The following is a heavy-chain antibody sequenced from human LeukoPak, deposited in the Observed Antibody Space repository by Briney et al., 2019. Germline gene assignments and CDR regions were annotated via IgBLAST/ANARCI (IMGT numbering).Heavy chain of an antibody. V-gene: IGHV3-53*01. Sequence: GGSLRLSCAASGLTVSSNYMTWVRQAPGKGLEWVSNIYAGGDTHYADSVRGRFTISRDNSNNTLYLQMNSLRAEDTAVYYCARYTFRAVDTWGQGTMVTVSS. J-gene: IGHJ3*02. CDR1: GLTVSSNY. CDR3: ARYTFRAVDT. CDR2: IYAGGDT. D-gene: IGHD3-16*01.